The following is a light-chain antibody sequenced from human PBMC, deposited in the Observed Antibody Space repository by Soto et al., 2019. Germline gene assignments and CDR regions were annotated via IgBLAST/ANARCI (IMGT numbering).Light chain of an antibody. V-gene: IGKV3-11*01. J-gene: IGKJ4*01. CDR1: QSVSSY. CDR2: DAS. CDR3: QQRSNWPPNT. Sequence: EIVLRQSPATLSLSPGETATLSCIASQSVSSYLAWYQQKPGQAPRLLIYDASNRATGIPARFSGSGSGTDFTLTISSLEPEDFAVYYCQQRSNWPPNTFGGGTKVDIK.